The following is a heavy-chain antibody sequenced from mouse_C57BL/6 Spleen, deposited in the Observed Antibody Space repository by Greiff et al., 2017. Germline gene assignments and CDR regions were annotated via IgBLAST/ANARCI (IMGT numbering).Heavy chain of an antibody. CDR3: ARSELGWYFDV. CDR2: IYPSDSET. CDR1: GYTFTSYW. V-gene: IGHV1-61*01. J-gene: IGHJ1*03. D-gene: IGHD4-1*01. Sequence: QVQLQQPGAELVRPGSSVKLSCKASGYTFTSYWMDWVKQRPGQGLEWIGNIYPSDSETHYNQKFKDKATLTVDKSSSTAYMQLSSLTSEDSAVYYCARSELGWYFDVWGTGTTVTVSS.